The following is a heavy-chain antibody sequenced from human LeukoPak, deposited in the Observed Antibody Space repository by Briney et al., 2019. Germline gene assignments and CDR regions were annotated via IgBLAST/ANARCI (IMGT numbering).Heavy chain of an antibody. D-gene: IGHD3-10*01. V-gene: IGHV4-39*01. J-gene: IGHJ5*02. CDR1: GGSISSSSYY. Sequence: PSETLSLTCTVPGGSISSSSYYWGWIRQPPGKGLEWIGSIYYSGSTYYNPSLKSRVTISVDTSKNQFSPKLSSVTAADTAVYYCATTLWFGMNWFDPWGQGTLVTVSS. CDR2: IYYSGST. CDR3: ATTLWFGMNWFDP.